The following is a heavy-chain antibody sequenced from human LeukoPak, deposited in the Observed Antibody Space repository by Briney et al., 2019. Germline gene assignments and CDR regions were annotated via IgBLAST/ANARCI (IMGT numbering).Heavy chain of an antibody. J-gene: IGHJ4*02. CDR3: ARENDFWSGYPYFDC. Sequence: SETLSLTCTVSGGSISSYYWSWIRQPPGRGLEWIGYIYYSGSTNYNPSLKSRVTISVDTSKNQFSLKLSSVTAADTAVYYCARENDFWSGYPYFDCWGQGTLVTVSS. CDR1: GGSISSYY. CDR2: IYYSGST. V-gene: IGHV4-59*01. D-gene: IGHD3-3*01.